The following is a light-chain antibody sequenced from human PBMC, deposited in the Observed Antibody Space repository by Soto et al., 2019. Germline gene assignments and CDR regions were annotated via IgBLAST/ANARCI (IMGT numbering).Light chain of an antibody. Sequence: EIVLTQSPATLSLSPGERATLSCRASQSVSSYLAWYQQKPGQAPRLLIYDASNRATGIPARFSCSGSGTDITFTISILEPEHVAVSYCQHRSNWPPRYTFGQGTKLEIK. J-gene: IGKJ2*01. V-gene: IGKV3-11*01. CDR2: DAS. CDR3: QHRSNWPPRYT. CDR1: QSVSSY.